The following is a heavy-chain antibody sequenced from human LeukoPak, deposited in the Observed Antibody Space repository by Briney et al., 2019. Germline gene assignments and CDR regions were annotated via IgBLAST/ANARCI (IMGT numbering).Heavy chain of an antibody. D-gene: IGHD6-13*01. V-gene: IGHV4-39*01. CDR2: IYFSGTP. Sequence: SETLSLTCTVSRGSIRTADYYWAWVRQPPGEGLEWLGSIYFSGTPYFNPSLKSRVAVSIDTSKNQFSLRVTSVNASDTAVYFCARTSSWYAGAWFDSWGQGTLVTVSS. CDR1: RGSIRTADYY. J-gene: IGHJ5*01. CDR3: ARTSSWYAGAWFDS.